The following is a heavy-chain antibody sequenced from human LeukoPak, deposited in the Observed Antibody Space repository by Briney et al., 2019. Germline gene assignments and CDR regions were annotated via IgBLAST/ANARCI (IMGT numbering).Heavy chain of an antibody. V-gene: IGHV3-48*03. CDR1: GFPFSSYE. J-gene: IGHJ6*02. D-gene: IGHD3-22*01. CDR2: ISSSGSPI. Sequence: PGGSLRLPCAASGFPFSSYEMNWSRQPPGKGLDWVSYISSSGSPIYYADSVKGRFTISRNNAKNSVYLQMNSLRAEDTAVYYCARDKLYYYDSSGYPSHNYYYYGMDVWGQGTTVTVSS. CDR3: ARDKLYYYDSSGYPSHNYYYYGMDV.